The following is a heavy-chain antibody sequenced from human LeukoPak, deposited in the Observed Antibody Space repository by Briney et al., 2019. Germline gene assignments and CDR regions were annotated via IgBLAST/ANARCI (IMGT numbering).Heavy chain of an antibody. J-gene: IGHJ4*02. V-gene: IGHV3-11*06. CDR3: ARGRYCSGGICYFDY. CDR2: INSSSSYT. D-gene: IGHD2-15*01. Sequence: KPGRSLRLSCAASGFTFSDYCMTWIRQAPGKGLEWVSYINSSSSYTNYADSVKGRFTISRDNANNSLYMQMNSLRAEDTAVYYCARGRYCSGGICYFDYWGQGTLVTVSS. CDR1: GFTFSDYC.